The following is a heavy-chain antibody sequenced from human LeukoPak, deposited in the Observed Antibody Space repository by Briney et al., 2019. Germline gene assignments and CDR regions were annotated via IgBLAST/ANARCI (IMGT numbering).Heavy chain of an antibody. J-gene: IGHJ4*02. Sequence: ASVKVSCKASGYTFSSYGISWVRQAPGQGLEWMGWISPYNGNTEYGQKVQGRVTMTTDRPTTTASMELRSLRSDDTAVYYCARDWGYYDSSGYLDYWGQGTLVTVSS. V-gene: IGHV1-18*01. CDR3: ARDWGYYDSSGYLDY. CDR2: ISPYNGNT. CDR1: GYTFSSYG. D-gene: IGHD3-22*01.